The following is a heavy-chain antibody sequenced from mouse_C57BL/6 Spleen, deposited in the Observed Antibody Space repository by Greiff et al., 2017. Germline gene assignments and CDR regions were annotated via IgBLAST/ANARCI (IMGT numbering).Heavy chain of an antibody. CDR3: ARSGNYYGSSYGGYFDV. Sequence: QVQLQQSGAELARPGASVKLSCKASSYTFTSYGISWVKQRTGQGLEWIGEIYPRSGNTYYNEKFKGKATLTADKSSSTAYMELRSLTSEDSAVYFCARSGNYYGSSYGGYFDVWGTGTTVTVSS. J-gene: IGHJ1*03. CDR2: IYPRSGNT. CDR1: SYTFTSYG. D-gene: IGHD1-1*01. V-gene: IGHV1-81*01.